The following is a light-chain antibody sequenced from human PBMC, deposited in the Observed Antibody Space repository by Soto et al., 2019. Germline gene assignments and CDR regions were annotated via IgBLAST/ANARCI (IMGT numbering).Light chain of an antibody. CDR2: EVS. Sequence: DIVMTQTPLSLSVTPGQPASISCKSSQSLLHSDGKTYLYWYLQNTGQPPQLLIYEVSNRISGVTDRVSGSGSGKDFTLKISRVEAEDVGVYYCMQSIQLPLTFGQGTRLEIK. CDR1: QSLLHSDGKTY. J-gene: IGKJ5*01. CDR3: MQSIQLPLT. V-gene: IGKV2D-29*01.